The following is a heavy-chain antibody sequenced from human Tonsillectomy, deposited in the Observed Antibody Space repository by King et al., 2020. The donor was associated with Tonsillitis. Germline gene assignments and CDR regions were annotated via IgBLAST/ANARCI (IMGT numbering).Heavy chain of an antibody. CDR3: GRFDYHSALNY. V-gene: IGHV3-7*01. CDR2: VNPAGTEV. Sequence: QLVQSGGDLVQPGGSLRLSCAASGFTLSLYWMGWVRPAPGKGLGWVASVNPAGTEVYYLDSFRGRFPSSRDNAKNSLHLQMNSLRAEDTAVYYCGRFDYHSALNYWGQGTLVTVSS. CDR1: GFTLSLYW. D-gene: IGHD3-9*01. J-gene: IGHJ4*02.